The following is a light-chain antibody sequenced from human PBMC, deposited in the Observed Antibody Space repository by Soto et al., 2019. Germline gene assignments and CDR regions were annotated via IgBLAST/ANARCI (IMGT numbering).Light chain of an antibody. CDR2: DVN. Sequence: ALTQPASVSGSPGQSIAISCTGTSSDVGFYNYVSWYQQHPGKAPKLMVYDVNNRPSGVSNRFSGSKSGNTASLTISGLQAEDEADYYCTSYTTSSTYVFGTGTKLTVL. CDR1: SSDVGFYNY. J-gene: IGLJ1*01. CDR3: TSYTTSSTYV. V-gene: IGLV2-14*03.